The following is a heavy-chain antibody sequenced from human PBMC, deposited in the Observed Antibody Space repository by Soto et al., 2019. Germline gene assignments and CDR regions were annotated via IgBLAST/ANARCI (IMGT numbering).Heavy chain of an antibody. V-gene: IGHV2-5*02. Sequence: SGPTLVNPRQALTLTCTFSGFSLSTSGVGVGWIRQPPGKALEWLALIYWDDDKRYSPSLKSRLTITKDTSKNQVVLTMTNMDPVDTATYXCAQVDRSFWSVPGFDYWGQGTLVTVSS. CDR2: IYWDDDK. J-gene: IGHJ4*02. D-gene: IGHD3-3*01. CDR3: AQVDRSFWSVPGFDY. CDR1: GFSLSTSGVG.